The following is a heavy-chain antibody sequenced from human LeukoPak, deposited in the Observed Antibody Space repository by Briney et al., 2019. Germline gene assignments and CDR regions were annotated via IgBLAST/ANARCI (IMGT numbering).Heavy chain of an antibody. J-gene: IGHJ6*03. CDR1: GFTFSDYY. CDR2: ISSSGSTI. D-gene: IGHD6-25*01. Sequence: GGSLRLSCAASGFTFSDYYMSWIRQAPGKGLEWVSYISSSGSTIYYADSVKGRFTISRDNAKNSLYLQMNSLRADDTAVYYCARFAAGGSYYYYVDVWGKGTTVTVSS. CDR3: ARFAAGGSYYYYVDV. V-gene: IGHV3-11*04.